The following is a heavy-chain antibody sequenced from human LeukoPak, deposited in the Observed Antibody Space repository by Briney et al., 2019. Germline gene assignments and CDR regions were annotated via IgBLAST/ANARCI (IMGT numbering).Heavy chain of an antibody. CDR3: ARVGARGWYGTRFDW. Sequence: ASVKVSCKASGYTFTGYYMHWVRQAPGQGLEWMGWINPNSGGTNYAQKFQGRVTMTRDTSISTAYMELSRLRSDDTAVYYCARVGARGWYGTRFDWWGQGTLVTVSS. CDR2: INPNSGGT. J-gene: IGHJ4*02. V-gene: IGHV1-2*02. CDR1: GYTFTGYY. D-gene: IGHD6-19*01.